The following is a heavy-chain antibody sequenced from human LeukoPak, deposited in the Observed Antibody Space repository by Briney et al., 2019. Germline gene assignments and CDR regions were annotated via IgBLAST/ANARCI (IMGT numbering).Heavy chain of an antibody. Sequence: PSETLSFTCAVYGGSFSGYYWSWIRQPPGKGLEWIGEINHSGSTNYNPSLKSRVTISVDTSKNQFSLKLSSVTAADTAVYYCARGGHASNTYYDILTGPKNIFDPWGQGTLVTVSS. CDR2: INHSGST. D-gene: IGHD3-9*01. CDR1: GGSFSGYY. J-gene: IGHJ5*02. CDR3: ARGGHASNTYYDILTGPKNIFDP. V-gene: IGHV4-34*01.